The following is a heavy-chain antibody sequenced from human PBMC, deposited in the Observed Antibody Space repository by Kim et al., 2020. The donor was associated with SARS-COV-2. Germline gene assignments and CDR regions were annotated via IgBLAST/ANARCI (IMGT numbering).Heavy chain of an antibody. Sequence: ARFTISRDNSKNTLFRQMNSLRAEDTAVYYCAKGRARLNIVVVPAAMYDYWGQGTLVTVSS. CDR3: AKGRARLNIVVVPAAMYDY. D-gene: IGHD2-2*01. V-gene: IGHV3-23*01. J-gene: IGHJ4*02.